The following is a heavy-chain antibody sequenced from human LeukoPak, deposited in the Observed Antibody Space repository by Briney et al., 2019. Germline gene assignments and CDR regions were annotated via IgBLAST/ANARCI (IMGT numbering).Heavy chain of an antibody. Sequence: GGSLRLSCGASGFTFSSYWMSWVRQAPGKGLEWVANIKEDGSEEYYVDSVKGRFTISRDNAKNSLYLQMNSLRAEDTAVYYCARGSSLDHDASDIWGQGTMVTVSS. V-gene: IGHV3-7*01. CDR1: GFTFSSYW. CDR2: IKEDGSEE. J-gene: IGHJ3*02. CDR3: ARGSSLDHDASDI.